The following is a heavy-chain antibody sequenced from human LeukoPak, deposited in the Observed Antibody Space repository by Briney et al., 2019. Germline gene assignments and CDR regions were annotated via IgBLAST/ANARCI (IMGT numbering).Heavy chain of an antibody. CDR1: GGSISSYY. J-gene: IGHJ4*02. CDR3: ARLHRGEENGYSSGWYRYFDY. Sequence: SETLPLTCTVSGGSISSYYWSWIRQPPGKGLEWVGYIYYSGSTNYNPSLKSRVTISVDTSKNQFSLKLSSVIAADTAVYYCARLHRGEENGYSSGWYRYFDYWGQGTLVTVSS. V-gene: IGHV4-59*08. CDR2: IYYSGST. D-gene: IGHD6-19*01.